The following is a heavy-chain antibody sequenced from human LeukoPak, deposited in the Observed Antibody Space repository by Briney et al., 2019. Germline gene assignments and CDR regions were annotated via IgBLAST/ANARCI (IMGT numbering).Heavy chain of an antibody. CDR3: ARVTYYYDSSGPYYFDY. CDR2: IYYSGST. CDR1: GGSISSSSYY. V-gene: IGHV4-39*01. D-gene: IGHD3-22*01. Sequence: PSETLSLTCTVSGGSISSSSYYWGWIRQPPGKGLEWIGSIYYSGSTYYNPSLKSRVTISVDTSKNRFSLKLSSVTAADTAVYYCARVTYYYDSSGPYYFDYWGQGTLVTVSS. J-gene: IGHJ4*02.